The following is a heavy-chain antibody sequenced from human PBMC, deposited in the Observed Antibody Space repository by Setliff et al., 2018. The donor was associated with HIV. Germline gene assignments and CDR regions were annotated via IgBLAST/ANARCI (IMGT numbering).Heavy chain of an antibody. CDR2: ISGGGSTT. D-gene: IGHD1-26*01. V-gene: IGHV3-23*01. CDR3: ARDPLVGAPDYFDY. J-gene: IGHJ4*02. Sequence: PGGSLRLSCAASGFTFSSYAMSWVRQAPGKGLEWVSVISGGGSTTYYADSVKGRFTISRDFSDNTLYLQMNSLRPEDTAMYYCARDPLVGAPDYFDYWGQGTLVTVSS. CDR1: GFTFSSYA.